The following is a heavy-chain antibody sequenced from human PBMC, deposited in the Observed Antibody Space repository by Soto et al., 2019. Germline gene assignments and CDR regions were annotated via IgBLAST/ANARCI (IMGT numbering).Heavy chain of an antibody. J-gene: IGHJ5*02. D-gene: IGHD2-2*01. Sequence: ASVKVSCKASGYTFTSYGISWVRQAPGQGLEWMGWISAYNGNTNYAQKLQGRVTMTTDTSTSTAYMELRSLRSDDTAVYYCARENIVVVPAAMINSNWFDPWGQGTLVTVSS. CDR3: ARENIVVVPAAMINSNWFDP. V-gene: IGHV1-18*01. CDR1: GYTFTSYG. CDR2: ISAYNGNT.